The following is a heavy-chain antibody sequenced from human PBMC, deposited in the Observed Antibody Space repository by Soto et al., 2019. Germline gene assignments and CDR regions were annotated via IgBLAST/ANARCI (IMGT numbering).Heavy chain of an antibody. CDR1: GFTFSSYG. Sequence: TGGSLRLSCAASGFTFSSYGMRWVRQAPGKWLEWVAVIWYDGSNKYYADSVKGRFTISRDNSKNTLYLQMNSLRAEDTAVYYCARDLEQWLVLPSAFDIWGQGXMGTVS. CDR2: IWYDGSNK. V-gene: IGHV3-33*01. CDR3: ARDLEQWLVLPSAFDI. D-gene: IGHD6-19*01. J-gene: IGHJ3*02.